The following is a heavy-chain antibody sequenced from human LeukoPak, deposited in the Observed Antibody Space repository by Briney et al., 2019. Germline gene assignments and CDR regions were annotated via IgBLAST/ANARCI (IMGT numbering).Heavy chain of an antibody. V-gene: IGHV3-23*01. CDR1: GFTFSNYA. CDR3: ARGESHYYYDSSGYLD. J-gene: IGHJ4*02. CDR2: ITDSGGRT. Sequence: GGSLRLSCAASGFTFSNYAMSWVRQAPGKGLEWISAITDSGGRTYYADSVKGRFTISRDNAKNSLYLQMNSLRAEDTAVYYCARGESHYYYDSSGYLDWGQGTLVTVSS. D-gene: IGHD3-22*01.